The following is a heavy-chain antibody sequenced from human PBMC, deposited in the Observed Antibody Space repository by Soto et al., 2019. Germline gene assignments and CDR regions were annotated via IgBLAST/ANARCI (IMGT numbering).Heavy chain of an antibody. CDR3: ARDLGPTFLALYGDYEQPNRWYYGMDV. J-gene: IGHJ6*02. CDR1: GGSISSGGYY. V-gene: IGHV4-31*03. CDR2: IYYSGST. D-gene: IGHD4-17*01. Sequence: QVQLQESGPGLVKPSQTLSLTCTVSGGSISSGGYYWSWIRQHPGKGREWIGYIYYSGSTYYNPSLRVRVTSSEDPSKDHFSLKLSSVTAADTAVYYCARDLGPTFLALYGDYEQPNRWYYGMDVWGQGTTVTVSS.